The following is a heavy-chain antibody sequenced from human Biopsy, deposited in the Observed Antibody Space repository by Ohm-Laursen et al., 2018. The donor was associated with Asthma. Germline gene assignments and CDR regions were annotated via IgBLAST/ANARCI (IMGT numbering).Heavy chain of an antibody. CDR2: INHSGST. Sequence: SETLSLTCAVYGGSFSGYYWSWIRQPPGKGLEWVGEINHSGSTNYNPSLKSRVTISVDPSKNQFSLMLSSVTAADTAVYYCARAGQCSSTSCYNPGWFDPWGQGTLVTVSS. V-gene: IGHV4-34*01. J-gene: IGHJ5*02. CDR3: ARAGQCSSTSCYNPGWFDP. D-gene: IGHD2-2*01. CDR1: GGSFSGYY.